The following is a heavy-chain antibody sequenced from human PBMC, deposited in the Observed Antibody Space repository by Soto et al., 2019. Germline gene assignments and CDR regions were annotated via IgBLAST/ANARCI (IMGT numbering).Heavy chain of an antibody. CDR3: ARVGDPRTMVAFDD. V-gene: IGHV3-30-3*01. CDR2: ISYDGSNK. CDR1: GFTFSSYA. Sequence: PGGSLRLSCAASGFTFSSYAMHWVRQAPGKGLEWVAVISYDGSNKYYADSVKGRFTISRDNSKNTLYLQMNSLRAEDTAVYYCARVGDPRTMVAFDDRAQGTPVTVSS. D-gene: IGHD3-10*01. J-gene: IGHJ4*02.